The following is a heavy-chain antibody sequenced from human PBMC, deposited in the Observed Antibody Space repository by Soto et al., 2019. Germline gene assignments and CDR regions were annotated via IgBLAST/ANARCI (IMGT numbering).Heavy chain of an antibody. J-gene: IGHJ6*02. Sequence: QVQLQESGPGLVKPSETLSLTCTVSGGSISSYYWSWIRQPPGKGLEWIGYIYYSGSTNYNPSLKSRVTVSVDKSTNQFPLKLSSVTAADTAVYYCASSVAIVAAYYYYGMDVWGQGTTVTVSS. CDR2: IYYSGST. D-gene: IGHD5-12*01. CDR3: ASSVAIVAAYYYYGMDV. CDR1: GGSISSYY. V-gene: IGHV4-59*01.